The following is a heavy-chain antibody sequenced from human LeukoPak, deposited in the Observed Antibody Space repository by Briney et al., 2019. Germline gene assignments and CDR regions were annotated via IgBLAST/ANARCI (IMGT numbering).Heavy chain of an antibody. V-gene: IGHV4-38-2*01. CDR3: ARREAVAGIGAFDI. J-gene: IGHJ3*02. Sequence: SETLSLTXAVSSYSISSGYYWGWIRQPPGKGLEWLGSFYHSGSTYYNPSLKSRVTISVDTSKNQFSLKLSSVTAADTAVYYCARREAVAGIGAFDIWGQGTMVTVSS. CDR2: FYHSGST. D-gene: IGHD6-19*01. CDR1: SYSISSGYY.